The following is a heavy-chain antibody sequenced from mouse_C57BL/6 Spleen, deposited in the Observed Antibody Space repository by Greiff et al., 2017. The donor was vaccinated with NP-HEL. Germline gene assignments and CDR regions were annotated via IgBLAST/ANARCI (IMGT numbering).Heavy chain of an antibody. CDR2: ISSGSSTI. CDR3: ARSRDGYDVGFDY. J-gene: IGHJ2*01. Sequence: EVKLVESGGGLVKPGGSLKLSCAASGFTFSDYGMHWVRQAPEKGLEWVAYISSGSSTIYYADTVKGRFTISRDNAKNTLFLQMTSLRSEDTAMYYCARSRDGYDVGFDYWGKGTTLTVSS. D-gene: IGHD2-2*01. CDR1: GFTFSDYG. V-gene: IGHV5-17*01.